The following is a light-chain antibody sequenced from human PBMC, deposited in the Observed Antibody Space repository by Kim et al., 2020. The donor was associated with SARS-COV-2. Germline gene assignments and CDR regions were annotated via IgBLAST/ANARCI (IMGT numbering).Light chain of an antibody. J-gene: IGKJ4*01. CDR2: DAT. Sequence: LSPGERSTLSCRASQSVSSNLAWYQQKPGQAPRLLIYDATKRATGIPARFSGSGSGTDLTLTISSLEPEDFAVYYCQQRSNWPLTFGGGTKVDIK. CDR1: QSVSSN. V-gene: IGKV3-11*01. CDR3: QQRSNWPLT.